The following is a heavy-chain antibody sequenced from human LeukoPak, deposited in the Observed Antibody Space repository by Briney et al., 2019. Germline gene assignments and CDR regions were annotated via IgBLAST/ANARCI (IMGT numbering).Heavy chain of an antibody. CDR1: GFTFSSYS. J-gene: IGHJ4*02. CDR3: ARPVGTEY. Sequence: GGSLRLSCAASGFTFSSYSMNWARQAPGKGLVWVSHIDSSGSTIYYADSVKGRFTISRDNAKSSLYLQMYSLRDEDTAVYYCARPVGTEYWGQGTLVTVSS. V-gene: IGHV3-48*02. D-gene: IGHD7-27*01. CDR2: IDSSGSTI.